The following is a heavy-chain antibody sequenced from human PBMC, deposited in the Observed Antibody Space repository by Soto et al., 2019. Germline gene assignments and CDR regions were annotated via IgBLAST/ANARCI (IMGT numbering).Heavy chain of an antibody. V-gene: IGHV3-7*01. CDR1: GFTFSSYW. CDR2: IKQDGSEK. CDR3: ARDGQTYYDDRYYYYMDV. D-gene: IGHD1-26*01. J-gene: IGHJ6*03. Sequence: HPGGSLRLSCAASGFTFSSYWMSWVRQAPGKGLEWVANIKQDGSEKYYVDSVKGRFTISRDNAKNSLYLQMNSLRAEDTAVYYCARDGQTYYDDRYYYYMDVWGKGTTVTVSS.